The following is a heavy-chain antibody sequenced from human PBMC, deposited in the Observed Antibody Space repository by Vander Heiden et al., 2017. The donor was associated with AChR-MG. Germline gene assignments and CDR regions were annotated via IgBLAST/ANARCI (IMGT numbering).Heavy chain of an antibody. CDR2: ISAYNGNR. Sequence: QVQLVQSGAEVKKPGASVKVPCKASGYTFTSYGISWVRQAPGQGLEWMGWISAYNGNRDYAQKLQGRVTMTTDTSTSTAYMELRSLRSDDTAVYYCARDPAEYGDYAEYFQHWGQGTLVTVSS. CDR1: GYTFTSYG. D-gene: IGHD4-17*01. J-gene: IGHJ1*01. CDR3: ARDPAEYGDYAEYFQH. V-gene: IGHV1-18*01.